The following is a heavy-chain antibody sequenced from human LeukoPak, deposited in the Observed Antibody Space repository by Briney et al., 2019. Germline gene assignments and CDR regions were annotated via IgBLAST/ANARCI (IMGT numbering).Heavy chain of an antibody. J-gene: IGHJ4*02. D-gene: IGHD1-26*01. V-gene: IGHV3-30*04. CDR1: GFTFGTYA. Sequence: GRSLRLSCAASGFTFGTYAMHWVRQAPGKGLEWVAVILSDGSIQNSADSVRGRFIISRDNTKNTLFLQMNRLRTEDTAVYYGARGAILGGYNLIDDWGKGTLVTVSS. CDR2: ILSDGSIQ. CDR3: ARGAILGGYNLIDD.